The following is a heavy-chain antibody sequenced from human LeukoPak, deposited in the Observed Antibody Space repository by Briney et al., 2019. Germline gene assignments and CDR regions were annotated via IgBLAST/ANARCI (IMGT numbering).Heavy chain of an antibody. CDR3: ARFIGYDILTGYYIGFDY. CDR1: GGSISSGSDY. V-gene: IGHV4-39*07. CDR2: INHSGST. Sequence: SETLSLTCTVSGGSISSGSDYWSWIRRPPGKGLEWIGEINHSGSTNYNPSLKSRVTISVDTSKNQFSLKLSSVTAADTAVYYCARFIGYDILTGYYIGFDYWGQGTLVTVSS. D-gene: IGHD3-9*01. J-gene: IGHJ4*02.